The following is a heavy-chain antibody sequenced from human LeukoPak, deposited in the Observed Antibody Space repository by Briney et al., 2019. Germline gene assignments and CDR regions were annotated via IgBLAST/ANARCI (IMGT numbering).Heavy chain of an antibody. CDR3: ARVMGSGSFRATFDY. D-gene: IGHD1-26*01. CDR1: GYTFTGYY. CDR2: INPNSGGT. J-gene: IGHJ4*02. Sequence: VASVKVSCKASGYTFTGYYMHWVRQAPGQGLEWMGWINPNSGGTNYAQKFQGRVTMTRDTSISTAYMELSRLRSDDTAVYYCARVMGSGSFRATFDYWGQGTLVTVSS. V-gene: IGHV1-2*02.